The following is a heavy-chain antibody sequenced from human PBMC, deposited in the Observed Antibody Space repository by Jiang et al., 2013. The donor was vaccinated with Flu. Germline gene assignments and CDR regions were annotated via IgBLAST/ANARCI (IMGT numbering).Heavy chain of an antibody. D-gene: IGHD3-16*01. V-gene: IGHV4-31*03. CDR1: GGSISSGGYY. Sequence: TLSLTCTVSGGSISSGGYYWSWIRQHPGKGLEWIGYIYYSGSTYYNPSLKSRVTISVDTSKNQFSLKLSSVTAADTAVYYCARLGLQRGIWGYYFDYWGQGTLVTVSS. CDR3: ARLGLQRGIWGYYFDY. J-gene: IGHJ4*02. CDR2: IYYSGST.